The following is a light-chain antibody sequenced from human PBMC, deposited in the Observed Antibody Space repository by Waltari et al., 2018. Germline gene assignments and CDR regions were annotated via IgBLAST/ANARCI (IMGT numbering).Light chain of an antibody. CDR3: CSYAGSYTHVV. CDR2: DVT. V-gene: IGLV2-11*01. CDR1: SSDVGGYDY. Sequence: QSALTQPRSVSGSPGQSVTIPCTGTSSDVGGYDYVSWYQHHPVKAPKPRICDVTKGPSGVPDRFSGSKFGNTASLTISGLQAEDEADYYCCSYAGSYTHVVFGGGTKLTVL. J-gene: IGLJ2*01.